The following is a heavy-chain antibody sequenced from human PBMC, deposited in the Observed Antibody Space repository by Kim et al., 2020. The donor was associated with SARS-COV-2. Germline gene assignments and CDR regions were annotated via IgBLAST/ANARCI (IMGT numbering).Heavy chain of an antibody. J-gene: IGHJ6*02. Sequence: ASVKVSCKASGYTFTGYYMHWVRQAPGQGLEWMGWINPNSGGTNYAQKFQGWVTMTRDTSISTAYMELSRLRSDDTAVYYCAREGYCSGGNCYSGNYYYYGMDVWGQGTTVTVSS. CDR1: GYTFTGYY. D-gene: IGHD2-15*01. CDR2: INPNSGGT. V-gene: IGHV1-2*04. CDR3: AREGYCSGGNCYSGNYYYYGMDV.